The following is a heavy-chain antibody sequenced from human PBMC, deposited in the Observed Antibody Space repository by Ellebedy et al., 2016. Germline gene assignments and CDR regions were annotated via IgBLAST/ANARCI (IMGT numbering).Heavy chain of an antibody. D-gene: IGHD2-15*01. CDR2: ISTSSSTI. Sequence: GGSLRLSCAASGLTFSSQSMNWVRQAPGKGLEWVSYISTSSSTIYYADSVKGRFTISRDTDKNSLFLQVNSLRDEDTAVYYCARSVGPLDYWGQGTLVTVSS. CDR1: GLTFSSQS. J-gene: IGHJ4*02. CDR3: ARSVGPLDY. V-gene: IGHV3-48*02.